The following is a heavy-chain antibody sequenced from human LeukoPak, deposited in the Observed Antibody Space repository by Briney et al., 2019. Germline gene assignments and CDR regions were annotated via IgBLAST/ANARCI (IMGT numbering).Heavy chain of an antibody. CDR2: ISYDGSNK. J-gene: IGHJ4*02. CDR3: VKAHRVVAGTFDY. V-gene: IGHV3-30*18. CDR1: GFTFSSYG. D-gene: IGHD2-15*01. Sequence: PGRSLRLSCAASGFTFSSYGMHWVRQAPGKGLEWVAVISYDGSNKYYADSVKGRFTISRDNSKNTLYLQMNSLRAEDTAVYYCVKAHRVVAGTFDYWGQGTLVTVSS.